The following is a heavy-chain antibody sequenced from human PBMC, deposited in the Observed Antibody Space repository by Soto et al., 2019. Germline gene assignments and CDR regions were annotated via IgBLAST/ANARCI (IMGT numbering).Heavy chain of an antibody. CDR2: INHSGST. J-gene: IGHJ6*03. CDR3: ARGSRPVTTVISDYYYYYYMDV. V-gene: IGHV4-34*01. D-gene: IGHD4-4*01. Sequence: TSETLSLTCAVYGGSFSGYYLSWIRQPPGKGLEWIGEINHSGSTNYNPSLKSRVTISVDTSKNQFSLKLSSVTAADTAVYYCARGSRPVTTVISDYYYYYYMDVWGKGTTVTVSS. CDR1: GGSFSGYY.